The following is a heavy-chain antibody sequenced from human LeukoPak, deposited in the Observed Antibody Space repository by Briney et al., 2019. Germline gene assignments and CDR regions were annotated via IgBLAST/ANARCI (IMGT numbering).Heavy chain of an antibody. CDR1: GYTFTSYG. Sequence: ASVKVPCKASGYTFTSYGISWVRQAPGQGLEWMGWISAYNGNTNHAQKLQGRVTMTRDTSTSTVYMELSSLRSEDTAVYYCARIWDCGGDCGYWGQGTLVTVSS. V-gene: IGHV1-18*01. J-gene: IGHJ4*02. CDR3: ARIWDCGGDCGY. CDR2: ISAYNGNT. D-gene: IGHD2-21*02.